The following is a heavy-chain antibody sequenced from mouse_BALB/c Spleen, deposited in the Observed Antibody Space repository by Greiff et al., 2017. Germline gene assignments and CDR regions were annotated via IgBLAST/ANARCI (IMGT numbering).Heavy chain of an antibody. D-gene: IGHD1-1*01. Sequence: VKLVESGPGLVAPSQSLSITCTVSGFSLTGYGVNWVRQPPGKGLEWLGMIWGDGSTDYNSALKSRLSISKDNSKSQVFLKMNSLQTDDTARYYCASYGSRPSYAMDYWGQGTSVTVSS. CDR2: IWGDGST. V-gene: IGHV2-6-7*01. J-gene: IGHJ4*01. CDR1: GFSLTGYG. CDR3: ASYGSRPSYAMDY.